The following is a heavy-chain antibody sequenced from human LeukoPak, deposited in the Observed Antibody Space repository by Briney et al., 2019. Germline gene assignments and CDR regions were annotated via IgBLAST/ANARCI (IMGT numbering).Heavy chain of an antibody. J-gene: IGHJ6*03. CDR1: GGSISSYY. D-gene: IGHD3-3*01. V-gene: IGHV4-59*01. CDR3: ARSYDFWSGYYFSPQTHYYYYYMDV. CDR2: IYYSGST. Sequence: SETLSLTCTVSGGSISSYYWSWIQQPPGKGLEWIVYIYYSGSTNYNPSLKSRVTISVDTSKNQFSLKLSSVTAADTAVYYCARSYDFWSGYYFSPQTHYYYYYMDVWGKGTTVTVSS.